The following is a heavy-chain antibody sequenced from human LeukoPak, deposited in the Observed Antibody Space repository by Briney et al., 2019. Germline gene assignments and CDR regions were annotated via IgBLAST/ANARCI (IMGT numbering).Heavy chain of an antibody. Sequence: GASVKVSCKASGYTFTSYYMHWVRQAPGQGLEWMGIINPSGGSTSYAQKFQGRVTMTRDMSTSTVYMELSSLRSEDTAVYYCAREVPLVGAIGYWGQGTLVTVSS. V-gene: IGHV1-46*01. CDR3: AREVPLVGAIGY. J-gene: IGHJ4*02. D-gene: IGHD1-26*01. CDR2: INPSGGST. CDR1: GYTFTSYY.